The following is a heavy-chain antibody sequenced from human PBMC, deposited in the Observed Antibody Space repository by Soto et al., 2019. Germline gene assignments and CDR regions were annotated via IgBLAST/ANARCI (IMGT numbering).Heavy chain of an antibody. CDR3: ARGRYGDY. CDR1: GYTFTSYG. J-gene: IGHJ4*02. Sequence: QVHLVQSGAEVKKPGASVKVSCKASGYTFTSYGITWVRQAPGQGLEWMGWISAHNGTTDYAQKLQGRVIVTRDTPTSTAYMELRRLISDDTAVYDCARGRYGDYWGQGALVTVSS. CDR2: ISAHNGTT. V-gene: IGHV1-18*01. D-gene: IGHD1-1*01.